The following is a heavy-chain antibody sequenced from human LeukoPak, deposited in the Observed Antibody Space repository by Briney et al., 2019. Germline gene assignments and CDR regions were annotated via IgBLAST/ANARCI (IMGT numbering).Heavy chain of an antibody. CDR2: IYSSGST. Sequence: SETLSLTCTVSGGSIGSFYCSWIRQPAGKGLEWIGRIYSSGSTDYNSSLKSRVTMSVDTSNNQFSLKLSSVTAADSAIYYCTRDLPSFYFGSGNMFDPWGQGTLVTVSS. V-gene: IGHV4-4*07. CDR3: TRDLPSFYFGSGNMFDP. CDR1: GGSIGSFY. D-gene: IGHD3-10*01. J-gene: IGHJ5*02.